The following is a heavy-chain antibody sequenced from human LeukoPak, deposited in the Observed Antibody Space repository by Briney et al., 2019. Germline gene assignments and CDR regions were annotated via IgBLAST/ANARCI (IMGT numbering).Heavy chain of an antibody. CDR2: ISNSGTT. CDR1: GDSVTSAGYF. J-gene: IGHJ3*02. V-gene: IGHV4-31*03. D-gene: IGHD2-21*01. CDR3: ARDVVVSSSPHAFDI. Sequence: SETLTLTCTVSGDSVTSAGYFWTWIRQHPGKGLEWIGYISNSGTTSYNPSLKSRVSISVDASTNQFSLSLRSVTAADTAVYYCARDVVVSSSPHAFDIWRQGTVVTVSS.